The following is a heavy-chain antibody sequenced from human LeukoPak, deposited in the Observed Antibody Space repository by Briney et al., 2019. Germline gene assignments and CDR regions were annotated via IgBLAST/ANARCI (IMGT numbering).Heavy chain of an antibody. CDR1: GGSISSSSYY. CDR3: ARQEIRYFQH. CDR2: IYYSGST. J-gene: IGHJ1*01. Sequence: SETQSLTCTVSGGSISSSSYYWGWIRQPPGKGLEWIGSIYYSGSTYYNPSLKSRVTISVDTSKNQFSLKLGSVTAADTAVYYCARQEIRYFQHWGQSTLVTVSS. D-gene: IGHD5-24*01. V-gene: IGHV4-39*01.